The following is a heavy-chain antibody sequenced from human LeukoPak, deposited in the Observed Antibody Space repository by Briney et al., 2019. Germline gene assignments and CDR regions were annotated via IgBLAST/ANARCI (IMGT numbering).Heavy chain of an antibody. CDR1: GFTFSSYS. CDR3: ARVGDRNYYAMDV. CDR2: ISSSSSYI. D-gene: IGHD3-16*01. Sequence: GGSLRLSCAASGFTFSSYSMNWVRQAPGKGLEWVSSISSSSSYIYYADSVKGRFTISRDNAKNSLYLQMNSLRAEDTAVYYCARVGDRNYYAMDVWGQGTMVTVSS. J-gene: IGHJ6*02. V-gene: IGHV3-21*01.